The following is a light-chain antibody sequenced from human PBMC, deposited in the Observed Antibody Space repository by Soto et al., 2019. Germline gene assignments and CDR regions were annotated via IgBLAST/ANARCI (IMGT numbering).Light chain of an antibody. Sequence: EIVLTQSPGILSLSPGERATLSCRASQSVSSSYLAWYQQKPGQAPRLLIYGASSRATGIPDRFSGSGFGTDFTLTISRLEPEDFAVYYCQHYSSSPRSWTFGQETKVEIK. CDR2: GAS. CDR3: QHYSSSPRSWT. CDR1: QSVSSSY. J-gene: IGKJ1*01. V-gene: IGKV3-20*01.